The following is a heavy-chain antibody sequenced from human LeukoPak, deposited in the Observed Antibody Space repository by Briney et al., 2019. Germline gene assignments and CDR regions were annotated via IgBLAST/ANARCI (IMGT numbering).Heavy chain of an antibody. CDR3: ARQFYDSDGYYFQD. CDR1: GASISSRSYY. Sequence: SETLSLTCTVSGASISSRSYYWGWIRQPPGRGPEWIANIYSGGSTYQNPSLNSRVTISVDTSKTHFSLKLTSLSAADTAVYYCARQFYDSDGYYFQDWGQGTLVTVSS. D-gene: IGHD3-22*01. V-gene: IGHV4-39*02. CDR2: IYSGGST. J-gene: IGHJ1*01.